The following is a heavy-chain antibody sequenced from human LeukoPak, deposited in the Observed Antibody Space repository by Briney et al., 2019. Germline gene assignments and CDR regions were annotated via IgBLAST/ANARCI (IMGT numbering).Heavy chain of an antibody. CDR2: ISWNSGSI. CDR3: AKGHSGDGVLNWFDP. J-gene: IGHJ5*02. CDR1: GFTFDDYA. D-gene: IGHD4-17*01. Sequence: HPGRSLRLSCAASGFTFDDYAMHWVRQAPGKGLEWVSGISWNSGSIGYADSVKGRFTISRDNAKNSLYLQMNSLRAEDTALYYCAKGHSGDGVLNWFDPWGQGTLVTVSS. V-gene: IGHV3-9*01.